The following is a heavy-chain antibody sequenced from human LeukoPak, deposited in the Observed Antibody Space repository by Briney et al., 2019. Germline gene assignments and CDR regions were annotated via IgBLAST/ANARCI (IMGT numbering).Heavy chain of an antibody. CDR1: GFTFSSYG. CDR2: IWYDGSNK. J-gene: IGHJ6*02. CDR3: ARKVLGVVIQTAAMDV. D-gene: IGHD3-3*01. Sequence: PGRSLRLSCAASGFTFSSYGMHWVRQAPGKGLEWVAVIWYDGSNKYYADSVKGRFTISRDNSKNTLYLQMNSLRAEDTAVYYCARKVLGVVIQTAAMDVWGQGTTVTVSS. V-gene: IGHV3-33*01.